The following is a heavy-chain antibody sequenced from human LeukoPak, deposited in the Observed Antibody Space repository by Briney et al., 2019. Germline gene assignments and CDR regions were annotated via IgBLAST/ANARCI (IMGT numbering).Heavy chain of an antibody. J-gene: IGHJ6*02. D-gene: IGHD3-10*01. CDR3: ARVGVLLWFGVLPLRPPPLGGTDV. Sequence: AGGSLRLSCSTSGFNLINYAMSWVRQAPGKGLEWVSAISGSGGDTNYTASVKGRFTISRDNSRNILYLQMNSLRAEDTAVYYCARVGVLLWFGVLPLRPPPLGGTDVWGQGTTVTVSS. CDR2: ISGSGGDT. CDR1: GFNLINYA. V-gene: IGHV3-23*01.